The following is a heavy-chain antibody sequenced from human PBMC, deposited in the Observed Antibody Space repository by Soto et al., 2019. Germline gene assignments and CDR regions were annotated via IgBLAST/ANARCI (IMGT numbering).Heavy chain of an antibody. CDR3: AKGDNLGPKTGYAFDP. V-gene: IGHV6-1*01. J-gene: IGHJ5*02. D-gene: IGHD5-12*01. CDR1: GDSVSSNTAS. Sequence: SQTLSLTCAISGDSVSSNTASWNWIRQSPSRGLEWLGRTYFRSKWYNGYAVSVKSRIIINPDTSNNQFSLQLNSVTPEDTAVYFFAKGDNLGPKTGYAFDPWGQGIMVTVS. CDR2: TYFRSKWYN.